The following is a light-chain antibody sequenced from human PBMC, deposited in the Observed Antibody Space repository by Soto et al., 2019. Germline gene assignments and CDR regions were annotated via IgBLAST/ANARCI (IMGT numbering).Light chain of an antibody. V-gene: IGLV2-14*01. J-gene: IGLJ1*01. CDR3: SSYTTSSSYV. CDR1: SSDGGGCIY. CDR2: AVT. Sequence: QSVLTQAASVAGSPGRSTTISCTGTSSDGGGCIYVSVYQQHPGKAPTHTIYAVTIRPSGASHTSSGTNSGNTAPLTISGLQAEDEADYYCSSYTTSSSYVFGTGTKVTVL.